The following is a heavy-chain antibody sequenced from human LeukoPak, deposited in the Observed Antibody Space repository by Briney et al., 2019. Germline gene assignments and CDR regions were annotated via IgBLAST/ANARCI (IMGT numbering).Heavy chain of an antibody. D-gene: IGHD3-16*01. Sequence: SETLSLTCTVSGGSISLYYWSWIRQPPGKGLEWIGYIYYSGSTNYNPSLKSRVTISVDTSKNQFSLKLSSVTAADTAVYYCARDVAASAYFDYWGQGTLVTVSS. V-gene: IGHV4-59*01. J-gene: IGHJ4*02. CDR3: ARDVAASAYFDY. CDR1: GGSISLYY. CDR2: IYYSGST.